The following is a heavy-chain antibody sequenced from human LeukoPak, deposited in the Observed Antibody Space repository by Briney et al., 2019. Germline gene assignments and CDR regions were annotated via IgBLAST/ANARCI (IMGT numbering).Heavy chain of an antibody. V-gene: IGHV1-46*01. D-gene: IGHD6-13*01. Sequence: GASVKVSCKASGYAFTSYYMHWVRQAPGQGLEWMGIINPSGGSTSYAQKFQGRVTMTRDMSTSTVYMELSSLRSEDTAVYYCARDRTEAAAGTRFDPWGQGTLVTVSS. CDR3: ARDRTEAAAGTRFDP. CDR1: GYAFTSYY. J-gene: IGHJ5*02. CDR2: INPSGGST.